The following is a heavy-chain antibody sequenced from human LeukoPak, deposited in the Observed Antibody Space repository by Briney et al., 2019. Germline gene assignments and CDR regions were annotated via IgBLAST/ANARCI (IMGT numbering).Heavy chain of an antibody. J-gene: IGHJ3*02. CDR1: GGSFSDYY. CDR2: INPSGST. CDR3: ARVPRGYELAFDI. V-gene: IGHV4-34*01. D-gene: IGHD5-12*01. Sequence: PSKTLSLTCAVYGGSFSDYYWSWIRQPPGKGLEWIGEINPSGSTNYSPSLKSRVTISVDTSKNQFSLKLSSVTAADTAVYYCARVPRGYELAFDIWGQGTMVTVSS.